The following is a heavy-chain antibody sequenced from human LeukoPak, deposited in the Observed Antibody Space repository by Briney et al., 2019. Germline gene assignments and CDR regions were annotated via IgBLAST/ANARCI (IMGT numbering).Heavy chain of an antibody. J-gene: IGHJ6*03. CDR3: ARDLGLRHTTWYYYMDV. D-gene: IGHD2/OR15-2a*01. CDR1: GFTFSSYS. V-gene: IGHV3-21*01. Sequence: GGSLRLSCAASGFTFSSYSMNWVRQAPGKGLEWVSSISSSSSYIYYADSVKGRFTISRDNAKNSLYLQMSSLRAEDTAVYYCARDLGLRHTTWYYYMDVWGKGTTVTVSS. CDR2: ISSSSSYI.